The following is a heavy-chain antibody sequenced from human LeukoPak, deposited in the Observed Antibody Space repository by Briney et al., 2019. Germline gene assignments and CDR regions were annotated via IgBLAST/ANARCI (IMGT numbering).Heavy chain of an antibody. J-gene: IGHJ6*02. Sequence: PSETLSLTCSVSDGSINRYYWNWIRRPPGKGLEWIGYIYYNGNTNYSPSLKSRVTMSVDTSKNLFSLKVSSVTAADTAVYYCARGRSNYYGMDVWGQGTTVTVSS. V-gene: IGHV4-59*01. CDR1: DGSINRYY. CDR3: ARGRSNYYGMDV. CDR2: IYYNGNT. D-gene: IGHD1-26*01.